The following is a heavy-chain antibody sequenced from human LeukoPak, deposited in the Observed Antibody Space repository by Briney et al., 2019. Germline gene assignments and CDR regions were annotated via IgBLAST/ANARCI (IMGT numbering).Heavy chain of an antibody. D-gene: IGHD4-17*01. Sequence: ASVKVSCKASGYTFTSYAMNWVRQAPGQGLEWMGWINTNTGNPTYAQGFTGRFVFSLDTSVSTAYLQISSLKAEDTAVYYCARFYGDYVYYYYYMDVWGKGTTVTVSS. CDR3: ARFYGDYVYYYYYMDV. CDR2: INTNTGNP. V-gene: IGHV7-4-1*02. J-gene: IGHJ6*03. CDR1: GYTFTSYA.